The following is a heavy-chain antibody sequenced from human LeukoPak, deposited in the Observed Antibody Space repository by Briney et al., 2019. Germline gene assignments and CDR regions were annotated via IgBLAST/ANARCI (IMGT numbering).Heavy chain of an antibody. J-gene: IGHJ4*02. Sequence: PGGSLRLSCAASGFTFSSYAMHWVRQAPGKGLEWVTVISYDKSHKYYADSVKGRFTISRDNSKNTLYLQMNSLRAEDTAVYYCARETGWLFDYWGQGTLVTVSS. D-gene: IGHD3-9*01. CDR1: GFTFSSYA. CDR3: ARETGWLFDY. CDR2: ISYDKSHK. V-gene: IGHV3-30*04.